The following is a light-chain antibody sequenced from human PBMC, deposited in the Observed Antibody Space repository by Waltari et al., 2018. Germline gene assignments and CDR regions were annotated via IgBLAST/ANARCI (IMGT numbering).Light chain of an antibody. J-gene: IGKJ2*03. CDR1: QSLLYSSNNKNS. Sequence: DVVMTQSPDSLAVSLGEMVTINCKSSQSLLYSSNNKNSLAWYQQKPGQAPNLLIYWASTRESGVPNRFSGSGSGTDFTLTISGLQAEDVAVYYCQQYYSTPISFGQGTKVEIK. CDR2: WAS. CDR3: QQYYSTPIS. V-gene: IGKV4-1*01.